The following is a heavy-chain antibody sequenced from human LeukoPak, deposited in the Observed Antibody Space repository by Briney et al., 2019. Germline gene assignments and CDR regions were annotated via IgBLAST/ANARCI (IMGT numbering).Heavy chain of an antibody. D-gene: IGHD2-15*01. V-gene: IGHV4-61*01. Sequence: SETLSLTCTVSGGTVSSGSYYWSWIRQPPGKGLEWIGYIYFSGSTTYNPSLNSRVTISVDTSKNKFSLKLSSVPAADTAVYYWARHATGGGDFWGQGTLVTVSS. CDR3: ARHATGGGDF. J-gene: IGHJ4*02. CDR1: GGTVSSGSYY. CDR2: IYFSGST.